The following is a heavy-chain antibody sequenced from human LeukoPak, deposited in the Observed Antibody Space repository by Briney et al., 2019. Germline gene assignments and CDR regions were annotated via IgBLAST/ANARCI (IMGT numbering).Heavy chain of an antibody. J-gene: IGHJ6*03. D-gene: IGHD2-2*01. CDR3: ARDLAVVVPAAIGYRYYYYMDV. CDR2: IYTSGST. CDR1: GGSISSYY. Sequence: PSETLSLTCTVSGGSISSYYWSWIRQPAGKGLEWIGRIYTSGSTNYNPSLKSRVTMSVDTSKNQFSLKLSSVTAADTAVYYCARDLAVVVPAAIGYRYYYYMDVWGKGTTVTVSS. V-gene: IGHV4-4*07.